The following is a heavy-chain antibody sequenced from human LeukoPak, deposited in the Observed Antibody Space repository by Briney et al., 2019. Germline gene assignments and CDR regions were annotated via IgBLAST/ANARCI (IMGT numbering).Heavy chain of an antibody. V-gene: IGHV1-46*01. CDR3: ARGERRGSSLL. D-gene: IGHD1-1*01. J-gene: IGHJ4*02. Sequence: ASVKVSCKVSGHTFTSYYIHWVRQAPGQGREWMGIINPSGGSTSYAQKFQGRVTMTRDTSTSTVYMELSSLRSEDTAVYYCARGERRGSSLLGGQGTLVTVSS. CDR2: INPSGGST. CDR1: GHTFTSYY.